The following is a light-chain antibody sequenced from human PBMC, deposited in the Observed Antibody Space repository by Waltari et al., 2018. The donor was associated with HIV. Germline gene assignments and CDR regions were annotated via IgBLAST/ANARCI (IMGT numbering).Light chain of an antibody. J-gene: IGLJ3*02. V-gene: IGLV1-40*01. CDR1: SSTIGAGYD. CDR2: EHD. CDR3: HSYDSNLSGSV. Sequence: QSVLTQPPSVSGAPGQRVTISCTGSSSTIGAGYDVHWYKQLPGTAPQLLRYEHDSRPSGVPGRFACSNSGTSAVLAITGRQAEDDAEYYCHSYDSNLSGSVFCGGTKLTVV.